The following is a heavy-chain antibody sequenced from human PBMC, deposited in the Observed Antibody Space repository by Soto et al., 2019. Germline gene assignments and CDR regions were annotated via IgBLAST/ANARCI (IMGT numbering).Heavy chain of an antibody. J-gene: IGHJ6*02. Sequence: QVQLQESGPGLVKPSQTLSLTCTVSGGSISSGGYYWSWIRQHPGKGLEWIGYIFYTGSTYYNPSPSSRVTISVHTSTNQFSLTLSSVTAADTAVYYCARDLRGGSSGMGVWGQGTTVTVSS. CDR1: GGSISSGGYY. V-gene: IGHV4-31*03. D-gene: IGHD3-10*01. CDR2: IFYTGST. CDR3: ARDLRGGSSGMGV.